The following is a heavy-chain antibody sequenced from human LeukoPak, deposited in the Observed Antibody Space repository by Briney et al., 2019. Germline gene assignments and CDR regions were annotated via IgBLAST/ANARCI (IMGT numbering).Heavy chain of an antibody. CDR2: IYYSGST. V-gene: IGHV4-39*01. J-gene: IGHJ4*02. D-gene: IGHD6-6*01. CDR1: GGSISSSSYY. Sequence: SETLSLTCTVSGGSISSSSYYWGWIRQPPGKGLEWIGSIYYSGSTYYNPSLKSRVTISVDTSKNQFSLKLSSVTVADTAVYYCARLEQLYYFDYWGQGTLVTVSS. CDR3: ARLEQLYYFDY.